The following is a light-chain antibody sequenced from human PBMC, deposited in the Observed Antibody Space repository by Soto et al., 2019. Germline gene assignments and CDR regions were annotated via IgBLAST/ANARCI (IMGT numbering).Light chain of an antibody. V-gene: IGLV1-51*01. CDR3: GTWDSSLRLGV. CDR2: DNN. J-gene: IGLJ2*01. Sequence: QAVVTQPPSVSAAPGQKVTISCSGSSSNIGNNYVSWYQQLPGTAPKLLIYDNNKRPSGIPDRFSGSKSGTSATLGITGLQTGDEADYYCGTWDSSLRLGVFGGGTKLTVL. CDR1: SSNIGNNY.